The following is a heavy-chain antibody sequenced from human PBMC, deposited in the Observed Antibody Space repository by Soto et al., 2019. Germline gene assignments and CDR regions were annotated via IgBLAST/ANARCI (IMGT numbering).Heavy chain of an antibody. CDR2: TYYRSKWYN. CDR1: GDSVSSNSAA. D-gene: IGHD7-27*01. CDR3: ARDRGPSPGDEGPDAFDI. V-gene: IGHV6-1*01. J-gene: IGHJ3*02. Sequence: KQSQTLSLTCAISGDSVSSNSAAWNWIRQSPSRGLEWLGRTYYRSKWYNDYAVSVKSRITINPDTSKNQFSLQLNSVTPEDTAVYYCARDRGPSPGDEGPDAFDIWGQGTMVTVSS.